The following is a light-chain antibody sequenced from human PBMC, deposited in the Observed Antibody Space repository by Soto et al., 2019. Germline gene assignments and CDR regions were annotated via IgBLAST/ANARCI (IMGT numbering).Light chain of an antibody. J-gene: IGKJ1*01. Sequence: ENVMTQSPATVSVSPGERATLSCRASQSVSDKLAWYQQKPGQAPRLLIYHASTRATGIPARFSGSGSGTEFTLTISGLQSEDFAVYYCQQYNNWPPWTFGQGTKVDNK. CDR3: QQYNNWPPWT. CDR1: QSVSDK. V-gene: IGKV3-15*01. CDR2: HAS.